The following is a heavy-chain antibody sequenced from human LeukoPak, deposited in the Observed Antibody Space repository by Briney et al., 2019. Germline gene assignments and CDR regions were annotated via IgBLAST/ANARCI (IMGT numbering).Heavy chain of an antibody. Sequence: PSETLSLTCTVSGASISSYYLNWIRQPPGKGLEWIPYIYYSGSTRYNPSLKSRVTISVNTSKNQFSLNLSSVTAADTAVYYCESKRIVADGNWFDPWGQGTLVSVSS. V-gene: IGHV4-59*01. J-gene: IGHJ5*02. D-gene: IGHD6-13*01. CDR1: GASISSYY. CDR2: IYYSGST. CDR3: ESKRIVADGNWFDP.